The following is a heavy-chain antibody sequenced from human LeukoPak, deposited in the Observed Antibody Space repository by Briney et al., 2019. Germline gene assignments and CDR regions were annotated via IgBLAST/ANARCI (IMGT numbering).Heavy chain of an antibody. CDR2: INPSSGGT. CDR1: GYTFTGYY. Sequence: GASVKVSCKASGYTFTGYYMHWVRQAPGQGLEWMGWINPSSGGTNYAQKFQVRGTMTRDTSISTAYMELSRLRSDDTAVYYCARSAESSSWVEFDYWGQGTLVTVSS. D-gene: IGHD6-13*01. V-gene: IGHV1-2*02. CDR3: ARSAESSSWVEFDY. J-gene: IGHJ4*02.